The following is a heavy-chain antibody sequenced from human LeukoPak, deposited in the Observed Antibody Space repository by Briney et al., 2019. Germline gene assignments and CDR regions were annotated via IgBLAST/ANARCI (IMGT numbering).Heavy chain of an antibody. CDR1: GYIFTGYY. V-gene: IGHV1-2*02. CDR3: ARDSSDVMVRGLNDY. J-gene: IGHJ4*02. D-gene: IGHD3-10*01. Sequence: ASVKVSCKASGYIFTGYYMHWVRQAPGQGLEWMGWINPNSGGTNYAQKFQGRVTMTRDTSISTAYMELSRLRSDDTAVYYCARDSSDVMVRGLNDYWGQGTLVTVSS. CDR2: INPNSGGT.